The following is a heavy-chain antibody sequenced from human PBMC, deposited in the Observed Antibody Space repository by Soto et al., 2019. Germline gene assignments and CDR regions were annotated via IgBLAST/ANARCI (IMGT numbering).Heavy chain of an antibody. Sequence: EVQLLDSGGGLIQPGGSLRLSCAASGFTFSSYAMGWFRQAPGKGLEWVSSISGTYGTHYADSVRGRFTISTDNSKSTLYLHMNSLRAEDTALYSCAKAYSTGWSEGDFYYLGQGTLVTVSS. CDR2: ISGTYGT. CDR1: GFTFSSYA. V-gene: IGHV3-23*01. J-gene: IGHJ4*02. D-gene: IGHD6-19*01. CDR3: AKAYSTGWSEGDFYY.